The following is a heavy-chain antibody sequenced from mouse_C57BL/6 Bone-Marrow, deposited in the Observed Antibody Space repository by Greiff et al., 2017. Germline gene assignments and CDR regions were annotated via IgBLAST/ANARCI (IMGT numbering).Heavy chain of an antibody. J-gene: IGHJ1*03. Sequence: DVQLVESGGGLVKPGGSLKLSCAASGFTFSSYAMSWVRQTPEKRLEWVATISDGGSYTYYPDNVKGRFTISRDNAKNNLYLQMSHLKSEDTAMYYCARAGLRYWYFDVWGTGTTVTVSS. CDR3: ARAGLRYWYFDV. D-gene: IGHD2-4*01. CDR1: GFTFSSYA. CDR2: ISDGGSYT. V-gene: IGHV5-4*01.